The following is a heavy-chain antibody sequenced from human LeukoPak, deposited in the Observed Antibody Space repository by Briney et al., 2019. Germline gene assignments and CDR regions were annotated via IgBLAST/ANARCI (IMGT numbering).Heavy chain of an antibody. J-gene: IGHJ4*02. V-gene: IGHV3-30*02. CDR1: GFTFSSYG. Sequence: GGSLRLSCAASGFTFSSYGMHWVRQAPGKGLEWVAFIRYDGSNKYYADSVKGRFTISRDNSKNTLYLQMNSLRAEDTAVYYCARGNGPGEGLLWGQGTLVTVSS. CDR2: IRYDGSNK. CDR3: ARGNGPGEGLL. D-gene: IGHD2-8*01.